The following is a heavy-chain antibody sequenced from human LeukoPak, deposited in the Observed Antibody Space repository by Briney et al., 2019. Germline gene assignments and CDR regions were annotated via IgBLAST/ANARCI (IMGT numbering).Heavy chain of an antibody. CDR1: GGSFSGYY. J-gene: IGHJ4*02. CDR3: ARGEQQLAYPFGY. D-gene: IGHD6-13*01. Sequence: SETLSLTWAVYGGSFSGYYWSWIRQPPGKGLEWIGEINHSGSTNYNPSLKSRVTISVDTSKNQFSLKLSSVTAADTAVYYCARGEQQLAYPFGYWGQGTLVTVSS. CDR2: INHSGST. V-gene: IGHV4-34*01.